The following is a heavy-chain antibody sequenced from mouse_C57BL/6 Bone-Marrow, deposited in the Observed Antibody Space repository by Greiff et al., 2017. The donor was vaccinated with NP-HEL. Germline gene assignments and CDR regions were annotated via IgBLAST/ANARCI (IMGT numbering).Heavy chain of an antibody. J-gene: IGHJ4*01. Sequence: VQLQQSGAELVRPGASVKLSCTASGFNIKDDYMHWVKQRPEQGLEWIGWIDPENGDPEYASKFQGKATITADTSSNTAYLQLSSLTSEDTAVYYCTRVYYYGSSHYYAMDYWGQGTSVTVSS. D-gene: IGHD1-1*01. CDR2: IDPENGDP. CDR1: GFNIKDDY. CDR3: TRVYYYGSSHYYAMDY. V-gene: IGHV14-4*01.